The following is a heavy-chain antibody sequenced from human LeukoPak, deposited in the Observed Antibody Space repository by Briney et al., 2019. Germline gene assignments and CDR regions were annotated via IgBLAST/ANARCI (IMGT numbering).Heavy chain of an antibody. J-gene: IGHJ6*02. V-gene: IGHV4-61*01. Sequence: PSGTLSLTCTVSGGSVSSGSYYWSWIRQPPGKGLEWIGYIYYSGSTNYNPSLKSRVTISVDTSKNQFSLKLSSVTAADTAVYYCASGYYYGMDVWGQGTTVTVSS. CDR1: GGSVSSGSYY. CDR2: IYYSGST. CDR3: ASGYYYGMDV.